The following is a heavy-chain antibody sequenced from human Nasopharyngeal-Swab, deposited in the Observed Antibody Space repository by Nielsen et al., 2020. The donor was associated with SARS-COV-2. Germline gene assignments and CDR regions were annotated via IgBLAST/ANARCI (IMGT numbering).Heavy chain of an antibody. CDR1: GFIFDDYA. D-gene: IGHD3-3*01. CDR3: AKTYDDFWSGQQYFYGMDV. Sequence: SLKISCAASGFIFDDYAMHWVRQVPGKGLEWVASISWTSGSIGYADSVKDRFSISRDNAKNSLYLQMNNLRPDDTALYYCAKTYDDFWSGQQYFYGMDVWGQGTTVTVS. CDR2: ISWTSGSI. J-gene: IGHJ6*02. V-gene: IGHV3-9*01.